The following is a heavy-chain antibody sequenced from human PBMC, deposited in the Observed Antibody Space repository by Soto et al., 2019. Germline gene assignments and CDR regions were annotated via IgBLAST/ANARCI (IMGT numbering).Heavy chain of an antibody. CDR3: AKDQGDSRTPPIYYYGMDV. D-gene: IGHD6-13*01. J-gene: IGHJ6*02. CDR2: ISWDGGST. Sequence: GGSLRLSCAASGFTFDDYTMHWVRQAPGKGLEWVSLISWDGGSTYYADSVKGRFTISRDNSKNSLYLQMNSLRTEDTALYYCAKDQGDSRTPPIYYYGMDVWGQGTTVTVSS. CDR1: GFTFDDYT. V-gene: IGHV3-43*01.